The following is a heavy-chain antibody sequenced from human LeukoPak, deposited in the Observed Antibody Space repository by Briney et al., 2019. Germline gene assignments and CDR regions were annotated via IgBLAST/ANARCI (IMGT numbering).Heavy chain of an antibody. D-gene: IGHD4-17*01. V-gene: IGHV4-59*01. CDR2: IYYSGST. CDR3: ARVDPVTYPDALDI. CDR1: GGSISSYY. J-gene: IGHJ3*02. Sequence: SETLSLTCTVSGGSISSYYWSWIRQPPGKGLEWIGYIYYSGSTNYNPSLKSRVTISVDTSKNQFSLKLSSVTAADTAVYYCARVDPVTYPDALDIWGQGTMVTVSS.